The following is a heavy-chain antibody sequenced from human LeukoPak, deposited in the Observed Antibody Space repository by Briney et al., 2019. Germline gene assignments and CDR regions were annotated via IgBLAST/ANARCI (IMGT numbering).Heavy chain of an antibody. CDR1: EYALTELS. CDR2: FDPEAGET. D-gene: IGHD3-3*01. V-gene: IGHV1-24*01. Sequence: ASVKVSCKVSEYALTELSIHWVRQTPGKGLECMGGFDPEAGETIYAQKFQGRVTMTEDTSTDTAYIELSSLTSDDTAVYYCARGGHYDFWSGPPDFWGQGTLVTVSS. CDR3: ARGGHYDFWSGPPDF. J-gene: IGHJ4*02.